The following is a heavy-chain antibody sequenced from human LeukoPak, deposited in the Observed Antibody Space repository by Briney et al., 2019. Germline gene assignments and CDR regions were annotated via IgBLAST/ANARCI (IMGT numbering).Heavy chain of an antibody. D-gene: IGHD3-10*01. CDR2: IKRKIDGGGTA. CDR3: TDDSNYFASD. Sequence: GGSLRLSCAASGFTFSDAWMCRVRQAPGKGLEWVGRIKRKIDGGGTADYAAPVKGRFTISRDDSKNTLFLQMNSLETEDTGVYYCTDDSNYFASDWGQGTLVTVSS. V-gene: IGHV3-15*01. J-gene: IGHJ4*02. CDR1: GFTFSDAW.